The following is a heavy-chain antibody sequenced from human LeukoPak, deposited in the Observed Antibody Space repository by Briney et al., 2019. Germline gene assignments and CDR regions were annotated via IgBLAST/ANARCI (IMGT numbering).Heavy chain of an antibody. V-gene: IGHV3-30*18. CDR2: ISYDGSNK. J-gene: IGHJ6*02. Sequence: GGSLRLSCAASGFTFSSYGMHWVRQAPGKGLEWVAVISYDGSNKYYADSVKGRFTISRDNSKNSLYLQMNSLRAEDTALYYCAKDAVVRGVNGMDVWGQGTTVTVSS. CDR3: AKDAVVRGVNGMDV. D-gene: IGHD3-10*01. CDR1: GFTFSSYG.